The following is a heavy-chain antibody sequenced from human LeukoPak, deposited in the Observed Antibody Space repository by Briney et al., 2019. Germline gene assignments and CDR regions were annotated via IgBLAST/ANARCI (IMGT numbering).Heavy chain of an antibody. D-gene: IGHD3-22*01. CDR3: ATASYTSSGYYYVRAFDI. J-gene: IGHJ3*02. V-gene: IGHV4-34*01. CDR2: INHSGST. Sequence: SETLSLTCAVYGGSFSGYYWSWIRQPPGKGLEWIGEINHSGSTNYNPSLKSRVTISVDTSKNQFSPKLSSVTAADTAVYYCATASYTSSGYYYVRAFDIWGQGTMVTVSS. CDR1: GGSFSGYY.